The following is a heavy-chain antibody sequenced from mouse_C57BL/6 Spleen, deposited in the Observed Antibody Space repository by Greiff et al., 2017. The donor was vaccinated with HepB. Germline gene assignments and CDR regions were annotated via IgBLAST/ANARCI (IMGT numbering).Heavy chain of an antibody. J-gene: IGHJ2*01. CDR3: TPLRGSSFDY. CDR2: IRLKSDNYAT. D-gene: IGHD1-1*01. Sequence: EVKVEESGGGLVQPGGSMKLSCVASGFTFSNYWMNWVRQSPEKGLEWVAQIRLKSDNYATHYAESVKGRFTISRDDSKSSVYLQMNNLRAEDTGIYYCTPLRGSSFDYWGQGTTLTVSS. V-gene: IGHV6-3*01. CDR1: GFTFSNYW.